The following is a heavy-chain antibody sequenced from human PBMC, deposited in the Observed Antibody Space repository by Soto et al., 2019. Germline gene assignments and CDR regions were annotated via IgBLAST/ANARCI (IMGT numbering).Heavy chain of an antibody. D-gene: IGHD3-16*01. CDR3: AGDWYDSRDV. J-gene: IGHJ6*02. Sequence: QVQLVESGGGLVKPGGSLRLSCAASGFTFSDYYMSWIRQAPGKGLEWVSYISSSGSTIYYADSVKGRFTIYRDNAKNSRYLQMNRLRAGEPAVYCCAGDWYDSRDVWGRGTTVTVSS. V-gene: IGHV3-11*01. CDR2: ISSSGSTI. CDR1: GFTFSDYY.